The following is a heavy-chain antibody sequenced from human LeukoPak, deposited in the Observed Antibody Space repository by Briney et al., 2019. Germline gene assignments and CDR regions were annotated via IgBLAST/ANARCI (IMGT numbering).Heavy chain of an antibody. CDR3: ASQGSIVVVVAGDY. V-gene: IGHV3-23*01. CDR2: ISGSGGST. J-gene: IGHJ4*02. D-gene: IGHD2-15*01. CDR1: GFTFSSYA. Sequence: GGSLRLSCAASGFTFSSYAMSWVRQAPGKGLEWVSAISGSGGSTYYADSVKGRFTISRDNSKNTLYLQMNSLRAEDTAVYYCASQGSIVVVVAGDYWGQGTLDTVSS.